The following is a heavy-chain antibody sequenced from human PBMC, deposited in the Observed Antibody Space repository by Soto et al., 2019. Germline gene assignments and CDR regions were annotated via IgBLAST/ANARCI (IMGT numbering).Heavy chain of an antibody. Sequence: GGSLRLSCAASGFTFSDYAMHWVRQAPGKGLEWISSISSTAGVIYYADSVKGRFTISRDNAKNSLYLQMNSLRAEDTAVYYCARKRRTGTTSGSMDYWGQGTLVTVSS. CDR2: ISSTAGVI. J-gene: IGHJ4*02. CDR1: GFTFSDYA. CDR3: ARKRRTGTTSGSMDY. V-gene: IGHV3-48*01. D-gene: IGHD1-1*01.